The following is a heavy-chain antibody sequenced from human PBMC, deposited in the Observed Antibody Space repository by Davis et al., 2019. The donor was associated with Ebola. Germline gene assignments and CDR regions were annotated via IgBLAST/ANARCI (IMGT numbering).Heavy chain of an antibody. CDR2: INAGNGNT. D-gene: IGHD6-13*01. Sequence: ASVKVSCKASGYTFTSYDINWVRQATGQGLEWMGWINAGNGNTKYSQKFQGRVTITRDTSASTAYMELSSLRSEDTAVYYCAREVEAAAGPGYWGQGTLVTVSS. V-gene: IGHV1-3*01. CDR3: AREVEAAAGPGY. CDR1: GYTFTSYD. J-gene: IGHJ4*02.